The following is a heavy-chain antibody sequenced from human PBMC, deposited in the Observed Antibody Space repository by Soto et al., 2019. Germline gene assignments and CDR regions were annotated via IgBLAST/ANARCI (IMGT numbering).Heavy chain of an antibody. J-gene: IGHJ6*04. CDR2: ISSSGSTI. CDR1: GFTFSSYE. Sequence: GGSLRLSCAASGFTFSSYEMNWVRQAPGKGLEWVSYISSSGSTIYYADSVKGRFTISRDNAKNSLYLQMNSLRAEDTAVYYCARGSVTTAIPYYYYGMDVWGKWTTIAVSS. V-gene: IGHV3-48*03. D-gene: IGHD5-18*01. CDR3: ARGSVTTAIPYYYYGMDV.